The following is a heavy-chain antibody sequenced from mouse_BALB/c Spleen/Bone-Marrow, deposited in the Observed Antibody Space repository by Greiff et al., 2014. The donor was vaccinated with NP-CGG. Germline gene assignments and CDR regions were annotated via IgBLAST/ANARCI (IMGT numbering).Heavy chain of an antibody. V-gene: IGHV1S81*02. Sequence: QVQLKESGAELVKPGASVKLSCKASGYTFTSYWVHWGKQRPGQGLEWIGEINPSNGRTNYNEKFKSKATLTVDKSSSTAYMQLSSLTSEDSAVYYCARCYYGNYFDYWGQGTTLTVSS. J-gene: IGHJ2*01. CDR1: GYTFTSYW. D-gene: IGHD2-1*01. CDR3: ARCYYGNYFDY. CDR2: INPSNGRT.